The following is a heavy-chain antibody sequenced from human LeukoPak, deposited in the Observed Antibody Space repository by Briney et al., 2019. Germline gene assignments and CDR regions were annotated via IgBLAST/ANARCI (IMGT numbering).Heavy chain of an antibody. CDR2: IYYSGST. Sequence: SETLSLTCTVSGGSISCSSYYWGWIRQPPGKGLEWIGRIYYSGSTYYNPSLKSRVTISVATSKNQFSLKLSSVTAADTAVYYCARSHLDSSGYYYFDYWGQGTLVTVSS. D-gene: IGHD3-22*01. CDR3: ARSHLDSSGYYYFDY. CDR1: GGSISCSSYY. V-gene: IGHV4-39*01. J-gene: IGHJ4*02.